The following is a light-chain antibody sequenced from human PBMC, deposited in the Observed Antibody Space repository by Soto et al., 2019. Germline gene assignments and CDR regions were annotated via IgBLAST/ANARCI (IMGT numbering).Light chain of an antibody. CDR1: QTVNSNY. Sequence: EIVLTQSPGTLSLSPGERATLSSRASQTVNSNYLAWYQQKPGQAPSLLMYAAATRATGIPDRFSASGSGTDFTLTISRLDPADFAADYCQQYGYSPFTFGQGTKLEIK. J-gene: IGKJ2*01. CDR3: QQYGYSPFT. CDR2: AAA. V-gene: IGKV3-20*01.